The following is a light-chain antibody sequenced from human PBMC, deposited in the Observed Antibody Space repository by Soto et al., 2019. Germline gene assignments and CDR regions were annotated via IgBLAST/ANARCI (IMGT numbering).Light chain of an antibody. J-gene: IGKJ4*01. V-gene: IGKV1D-12*01. CDR1: QAISNW. CDR3: QQADSFPRT. CDR2: AAP. Sequence: DIQMTQSPSSVSASVGDRVTITCRARQAISNWLAWYQQKPGKAPELLIYAAPSLQSGVPSRFSGTGSGTDFTLTITRLQPEDFATYSCQQADSFPRTFGGGTKVEIK.